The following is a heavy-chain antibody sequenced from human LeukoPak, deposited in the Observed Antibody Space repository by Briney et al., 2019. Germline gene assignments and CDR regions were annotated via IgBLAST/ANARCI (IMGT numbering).Heavy chain of an antibody. D-gene: IGHD6-19*01. Sequence: GGSLRLSCAASGFTFSSYSMNWVCQAPGKGLEWVSSISSSSSYIYYADSVKGRFTISRDNAKNSLYLQMNSLRAEDTAVYYCASGFWSVAGPSGTSYYYYGMDVWGQGTTVTVSS. CDR3: ASGFWSVAGPSGTSYYYYGMDV. CDR2: ISSSSSYI. J-gene: IGHJ6*02. V-gene: IGHV3-21*01. CDR1: GFTFSSYS.